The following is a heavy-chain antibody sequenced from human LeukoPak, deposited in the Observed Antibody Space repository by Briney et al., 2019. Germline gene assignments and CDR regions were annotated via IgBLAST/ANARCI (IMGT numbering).Heavy chain of an antibody. CDR2: TYYRSKWYN. Sequence: SQTLSLTCAISGDSVASNNGAWNWIRQSPSRGLEWLGRTYYRSKWYNDYAMPMKGRISINPDTSTNQFSLQVNSVTPEDTAIYYCARDLGTSGWYTFDYWGQGTLVTVSS. CDR3: ARDLGTSGWYTFDY. V-gene: IGHV6-1*01. J-gene: IGHJ4*02. CDR1: GDSVASNNGA. D-gene: IGHD6-19*01.